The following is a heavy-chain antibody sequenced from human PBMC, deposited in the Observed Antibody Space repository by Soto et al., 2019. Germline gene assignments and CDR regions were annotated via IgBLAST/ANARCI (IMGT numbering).Heavy chain of an antibody. CDR2: IYHSGST. CDR3: ARVGITPRDRWFDP. Sequence: KPSETLSLTCAVSGGSISSGGYSWSWIRQPPGKGLEWIGYIYHSGSTYYNPSLKSRVTISVDRSKNQFSLKLSSVTAADTAVYYCARVGITPRDRWFDPWGQGTLVTVSS. CDR1: GGSISSGGYS. J-gene: IGHJ5*02. V-gene: IGHV4-30-2*01. D-gene: IGHD3-16*01.